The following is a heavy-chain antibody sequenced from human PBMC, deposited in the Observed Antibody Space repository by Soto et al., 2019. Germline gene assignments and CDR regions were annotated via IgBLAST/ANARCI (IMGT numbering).Heavy chain of an antibody. D-gene: IGHD2-2*01. CDR2: INSDGSSK. CDR3: ASEALYCSSTSCYAFDI. CDR1: GFTFSSYW. J-gene: IGHJ3*02. V-gene: IGHV3-74*01. Sequence: GGSLRLSCAASGFTFSSYWMHWVRQAPGKGLVWVSRINSDGSSKSYADSVKGRFTIPRDNAKNTLYLQMTSLRAEDTAVYYCASEALYCSSTSCYAFDIWGQGTMVTVSS.